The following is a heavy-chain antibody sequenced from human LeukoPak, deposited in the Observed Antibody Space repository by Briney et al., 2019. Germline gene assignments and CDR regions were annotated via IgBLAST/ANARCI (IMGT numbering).Heavy chain of an antibody. Sequence: ASVKVSCKASGYTFTGYYMHWVRQAPGQGLEWMGWINPNGGGTNFAQKFQGRVTMSRDTSISAAYMELSRLRSDDTAVYYCARAAVATGSTETFDPWGQGTLVTVSS. CDR2: INPNGGGT. D-gene: IGHD6-13*01. CDR1: GYTFTGYY. V-gene: IGHV1-2*02. J-gene: IGHJ5*02. CDR3: ARAAVATGSTETFDP.